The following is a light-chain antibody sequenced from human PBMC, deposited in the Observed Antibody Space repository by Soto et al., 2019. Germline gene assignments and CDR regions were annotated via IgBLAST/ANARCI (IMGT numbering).Light chain of an antibody. Sequence: QTVVTQEPSFSVSPGGTVTLTCGLSSGSVSTSNYPSWYQQTPGQAPRTLIYSTNTRSSGVPDRFSGSILGNKAALTITRAQADDESDYYCVLYMGSGIPWVFGGGTKLTVL. CDR1: SGSVSTSNY. V-gene: IGLV8-61*01. J-gene: IGLJ2*01. CDR3: VLYMGSGIPWV. CDR2: STN.